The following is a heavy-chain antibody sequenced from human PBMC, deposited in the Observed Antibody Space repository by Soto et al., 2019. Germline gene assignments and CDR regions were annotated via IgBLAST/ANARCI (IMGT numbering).Heavy chain of an antibody. J-gene: IGHJ4*02. CDR1: GGTFSSYA. CDR2: SIPIFGTA. CDR3: ARESRYCSGGSCYFLPGIDY. V-gene: IGHV1-69*12. Sequence: QVQLVQSGAEVKKPGSSVKVSCKASGGTFSSYAISWVRQAPGQGLEWMGGSIPIFGTANYAQKFQGRVTITADESTSTAYMELSSLRSEDMAVYYCARESRYCSGGSCYFLPGIDYWGQGTLVTVSS. D-gene: IGHD2-15*01.